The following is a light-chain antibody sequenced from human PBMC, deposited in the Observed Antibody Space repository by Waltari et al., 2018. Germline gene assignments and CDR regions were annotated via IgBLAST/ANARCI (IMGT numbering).Light chain of an antibody. V-gene: IGLV4-69*02. J-gene: IGLJ3*02. CDR3: QAWGTGIPWV. CDR1: SGHSSHA. CDR2: VDSGGGY. Sequence: QLLLTQSPSASPSLGASVKLTCTLPSGHSSHAVAWLQQVPGKGPRFLLKVDSGGGYNNGDGIPDRFSGSSSGAERYLTISSLQSEDEADYYCQAWGTGIPWVFGGGTKLTVL.